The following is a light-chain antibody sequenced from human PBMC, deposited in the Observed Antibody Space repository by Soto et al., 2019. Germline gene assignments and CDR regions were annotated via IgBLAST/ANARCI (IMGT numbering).Light chain of an antibody. J-gene: IGKJ2*01. Sequence: DIVMTQSPDSLAVSLGERATINCKSSQSVLCSSNNKNYLAWYQQKPGQPPKLLIYWASTRESGVPDRFSGSGSGTDFTLTISSLQAEDVAVYYCHQYYSTPTFGQGTKLEIK. CDR2: WAS. V-gene: IGKV4-1*01. CDR1: QSVLCSSNNKNY. CDR3: HQYYSTPT.